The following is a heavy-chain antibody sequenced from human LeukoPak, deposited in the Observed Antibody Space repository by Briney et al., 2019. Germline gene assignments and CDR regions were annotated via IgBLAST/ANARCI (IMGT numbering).Heavy chain of an antibody. CDR1: GFTFSSYG. CDR2: ISYDGSNK. CDR3: ARDYNWNPPDY. J-gene: IGHJ4*02. Sequence: GGSLRLSCAASGFTFSSYGMHWVRQAPGKGLEWVAVISYDGSNKYYADSVKGRFTISRDNAKNTLYLQMNSLRVEDTAVYYCARDYNWNPPDYWGQGTLVTVSS. D-gene: IGHD1-1*01. V-gene: IGHV3-30*03.